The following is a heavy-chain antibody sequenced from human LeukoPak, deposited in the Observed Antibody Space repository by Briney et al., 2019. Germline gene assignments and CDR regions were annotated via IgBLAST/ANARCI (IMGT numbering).Heavy chain of an antibody. CDR1: GFTFSKYA. V-gene: IGHV3-23*01. J-gene: IGHJ3*02. CDR3: AKSQFGGVFDGFDI. D-gene: IGHD3-16*01. CDR2: ISGSGSNT. Sequence: PGGSLRLSCAASGFTFSKYAMNWVRQAPGKGLEWVSGISGSGSNTNYADSVKGRFTISRDNPKNTLYLQMNSLRAEDTAVYYCAKSQFGGVFDGFDIWGQGTMVTVSS.